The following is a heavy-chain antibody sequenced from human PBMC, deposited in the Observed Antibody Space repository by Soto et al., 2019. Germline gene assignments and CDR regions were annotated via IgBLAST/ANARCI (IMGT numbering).Heavy chain of an antibody. D-gene: IGHD2-15*01. J-gene: IGHJ4*02. CDR1: GFTFTNYA. Sequence: EVQLLESGGGLGQPGGSLRLSCAASGFTFTNYAMNWVRHSPGKGLEWVASVIGTGIDTYHAASVKGRFTISRDNSRNTMYLEMNRLRAEDTAMYHCAKAPRGQCIGAHCYALDFWGQGILVTVS. CDR3: AKAPRGQCIGAHCYALDF. V-gene: IGHV3-23*01. CDR2: VIGTGIDT.